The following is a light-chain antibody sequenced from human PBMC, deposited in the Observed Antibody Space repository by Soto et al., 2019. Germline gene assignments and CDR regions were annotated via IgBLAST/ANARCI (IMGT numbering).Light chain of an antibody. CDR2: EGS. CDR3: CSYAGSVV. J-gene: IGLJ2*01. Sequence: QSVLTQPASVSGSPGQSITISCTGTSSDVGSYNLVSWYQQHPGKAPKLMIYEGSKRPSGVSHRFSGSKSGNTASLTSSGLQAEDEADYYCCSYAGSVVFGGGTKVTVL. CDR1: SSDVGSYNL. V-gene: IGLV2-23*01.